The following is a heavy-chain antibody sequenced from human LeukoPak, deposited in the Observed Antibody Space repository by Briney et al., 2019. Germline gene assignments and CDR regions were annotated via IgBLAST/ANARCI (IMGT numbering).Heavy chain of an antibody. CDR2: ISSSSSYI. J-gene: IGHJ4*02. D-gene: IGHD1-26*01. Sequence: GGSLRLSCAASGSTFSSYSMNWVRQAPGKGLEWVSSISSSSSYIYHADSVKGRFTISRDNAKNSLYLQMNSLGAEDTAVYYCARGSSFDYWGQGTLVTVSS. V-gene: IGHV3-21*01. CDR1: GSTFSSYS. CDR3: ARGSSFDY.